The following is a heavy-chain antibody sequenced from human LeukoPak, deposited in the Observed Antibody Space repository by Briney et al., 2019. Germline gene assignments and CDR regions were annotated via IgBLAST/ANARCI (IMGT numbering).Heavy chain of an antibody. CDR2: INPSGGTT. CDR3: ARRGMVSSSWNYYYYYYMDV. J-gene: IGHJ6*03. CDR1: GYTFTSYH. V-gene: IGHV1-46*01. Sequence: GASVKVSCKASGYTFTSYHMHWVRQAPGQGLEWMGIINPSGGTTNYAQKFRGRVTMTRDMSTSTVYMELSSLRSEDTAVYYCARRGMVSSSWNYYYYYYMDVWGKGTTVTVSS. D-gene: IGHD6-6*01.